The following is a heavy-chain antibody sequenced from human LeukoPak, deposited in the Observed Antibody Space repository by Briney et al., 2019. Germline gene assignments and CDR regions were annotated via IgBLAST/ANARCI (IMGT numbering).Heavy chain of an antibody. CDR3: ANPVGIRGGYFDY. D-gene: IGHD3-16*01. V-gene: IGHV3-23*01. J-gene: IGHJ4*02. CDR2: ISGSGGST. Sequence: GGSLRLSCAASGFTFSSYAMSWVRQAPGKGLEWVSAISGSGGSTYYADSVKGRFTISRDNSKNTLYLQMNSLRAEDTAVYYCANPVGIRGGYFDYGGQGTLVTVSS. CDR1: GFTFSSYA.